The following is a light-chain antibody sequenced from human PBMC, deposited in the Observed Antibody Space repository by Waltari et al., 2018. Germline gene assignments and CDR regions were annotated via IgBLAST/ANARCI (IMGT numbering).Light chain of an antibody. Sequence: AIRMTQSPSPFSASTGDSVTITCRASQGISSYLAWYQQKPGRVPKLLMSAASTLHSGVPSRFTGSGSGTDFTLTINCLQSDDFATYYCQQYYTYPRTFGQGTKVEIK. J-gene: IGKJ1*01. V-gene: IGKV1-8*01. CDR1: QGISSY. CDR3: QQYYTYPRT. CDR2: AAS.